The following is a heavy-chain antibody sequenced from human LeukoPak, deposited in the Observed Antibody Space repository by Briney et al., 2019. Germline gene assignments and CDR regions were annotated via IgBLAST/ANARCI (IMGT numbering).Heavy chain of an antibody. Sequence: SDTLSLTCTVSGGSVSSGSYYWRWIRQPPGKGLEWIGYIYYSGSTNYNPSLKSRVTISVDTSKNQFSLKLSSVTAADTAVYYCARDKDAFDIWGQGTMVTVSS. V-gene: IGHV4-61*01. CDR1: GGSVSSGSYY. J-gene: IGHJ3*02. CDR3: ARDKDAFDI. CDR2: IYYSGST.